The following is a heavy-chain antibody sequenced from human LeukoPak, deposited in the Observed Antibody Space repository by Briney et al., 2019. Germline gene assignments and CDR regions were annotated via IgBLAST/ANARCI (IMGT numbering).Heavy chain of an antibody. CDR1: GFTFSTFE. CDR3: ARGPQYSGSYAY. V-gene: IGHV3-48*03. D-gene: IGHD1-26*01. J-gene: IGHJ4*02. CDR2: ISSSGSPI. Sequence: TGGSLRLSCVTSGFTFSTFEMAWVRQAPGKGLEFVSHISSSGSPIVYTDSVKGRFTISRDDAKNSLFLQMNSLTAEDTAVYFCARGPQYSGSYAYWGQGTLVTVSS.